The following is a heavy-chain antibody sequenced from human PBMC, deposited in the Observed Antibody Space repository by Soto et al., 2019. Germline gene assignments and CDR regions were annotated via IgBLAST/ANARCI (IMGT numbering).Heavy chain of an antibody. CDR2: ISAYNGNT. D-gene: IGHD3-22*01. Sequence: QVQLVQSGAEVKKPGASVKVSCKASGYTFTSYGISWVRQAPGQGREWMGWISAYNGNTNYAQKLQGRVTMTKDASTSTVDEELRSLSSDDTAVYYWAYGHDSSGDFYYWGQGTLVTVS. CDR3: AYGHDSSGDFYY. J-gene: IGHJ4*02. CDR1: GYTFTSYG. V-gene: IGHV1-18*01.